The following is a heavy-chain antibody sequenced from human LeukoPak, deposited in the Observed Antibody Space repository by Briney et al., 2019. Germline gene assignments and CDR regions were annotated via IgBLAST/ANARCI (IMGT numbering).Heavy chain of an antibody. D-gene: IGHD6-19*01. V-gene: IGHV3-30*18. CDR3: VKEYSSGCPDY. Sequence: GRPLRLSCAASGFTFTHYGMHWVRQAPGKGLEWVAVISDDGSNEYYADSVKGRFTTSRDNSKNTLYLQMNSLRAEDTAMYYCVKEYSSGCPDYWGQGTLVTVSS. J-gene: IGHJ4*02. CDR1: GFTFTHYG. CDR2: ISDDGSNE.